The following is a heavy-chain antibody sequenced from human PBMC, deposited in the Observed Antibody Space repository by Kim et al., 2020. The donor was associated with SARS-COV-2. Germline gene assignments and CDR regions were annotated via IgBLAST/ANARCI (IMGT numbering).Heavy chain of an antibody. Sequence: SETLSLTCTVSGGSISSSSYYWGWIRQPPGKGLEWIGSIYYSGSTYYNPSLKSRVTISVDTSKNQFSLKLSSVTAADTAVYYCARHVNSRGWGLYYFDYWGQGTLVTVSS. CDR1: GGSISSSSYY. D-gene: IGHD6-25*01. CDR2: IYYSGST. V-gene: IGHV4-39*01. CDR3: ARHVNSRGWGLYYFDY. J-gene: IGHJ4*02.